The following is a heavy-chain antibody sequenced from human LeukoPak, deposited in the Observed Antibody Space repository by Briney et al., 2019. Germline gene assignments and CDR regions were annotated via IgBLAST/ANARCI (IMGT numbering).Heavy chain of an antibody. CDR2: RSSSAGTI. J-gene: IGHJ4*02. V-gene: IGHV3-48*04. D-gene: IGHD3-10*01. Sequence: GGSLRLSCAASGFTFSSYGMSWVRQAPGKGLEWISYRSSSAGTIYYADSLTGPFTISRDNAKNSLYLQMNSLRAEDTAVYYCARDRALGNWGQGTLVTVSS. CDR1: GFTFSSYG. CDR3: ARDRALGN.